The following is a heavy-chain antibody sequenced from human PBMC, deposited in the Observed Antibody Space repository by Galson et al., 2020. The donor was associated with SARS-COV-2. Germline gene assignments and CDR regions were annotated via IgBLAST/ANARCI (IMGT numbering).Heavy chain of an antibody. J-gene: IGHJ6*02. Sequence: PGGSLRLSCAASGFTFNSYTMNWVRQAPGKGLEWVSAISGSATGTYYADSVKGRFIISRDNLKNTVYLQMNGLRAEDTAVYYCARDRGGTDDFWRGYFTYYGMDVWGQGTTVTVSS. CDR2: ISGSATGT. CDR1: GFTFNSYT. V-gene: IGHV3-23*01. D-gene: IGHD3-3*01. CDR3: ARDRGGTDDFWRGYFTYYGMDV.